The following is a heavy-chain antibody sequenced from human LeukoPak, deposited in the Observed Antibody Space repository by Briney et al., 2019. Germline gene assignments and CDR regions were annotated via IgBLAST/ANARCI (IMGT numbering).Heavy chain of an antibody. CDR2: INQGGSEK. CDR1: GFTFGNHW. CDR3: VRGFSAGY. Sequence: GGSLTLSCAASGFTFGNHWMTWVRQAPGKGLEWVANINQGGSEKHYVDSLKGRFTISRDNAKNSLYLQMNSLRTEDTALYCCVRGFSAGYWGQGTLVTVPS. V-gene: IGHV3-7*04. D-gene: IGHD4/OR15-4a*01. J-gene: IGHJ4*02.